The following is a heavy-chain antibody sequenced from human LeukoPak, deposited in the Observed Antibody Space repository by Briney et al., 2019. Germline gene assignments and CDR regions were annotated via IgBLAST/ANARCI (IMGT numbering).Heavy chain of an antibody. V-gene: IGHV3-15*01. CDR1: GFTFSNAW. CDR3: AKDSKRWKTYYYEAGSYYFAY. D-gene: IGHD3-10*01. CDR2: IKSKTDGGTT. Sequence: GGTLRLSCAASGFTFSNAWMSWVRQAPGKGLEWVGRIKSKTDGGTTDCAAPVKGRFTISRDDSKNTLYLQMNSLRPEDTAVYYCAKDSKRWKTYYYEAGSYYFAYWGQGTRVTVSS. J-gene: IGHJ4*02.